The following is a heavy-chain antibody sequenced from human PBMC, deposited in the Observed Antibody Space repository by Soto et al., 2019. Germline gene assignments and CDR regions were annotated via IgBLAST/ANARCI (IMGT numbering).Heavy chain of an antibody. CDR1: GGSFSGYY. J-gene: IGHJ4*02. CDR2: INHSGST. Sequence: SETLSLTCAVYGGSFSGYYWSWIRQPPGKGLEWIGEINHSGSTNYNPSLKSRVTISVDTSKNQFSLKLSSVTAADTAVYYCARVAGIAAAGTGFDYWGQGTRVTVSS. CDR3: ARVAGIAAAGTGFDY. V-gene: IGHV4-34*01. D-gene: IGHD6-13*01.